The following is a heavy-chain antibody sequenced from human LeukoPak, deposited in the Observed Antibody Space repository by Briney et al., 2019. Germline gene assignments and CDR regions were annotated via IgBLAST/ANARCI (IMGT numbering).Heavy chain of an antibody. CDR2: IYYSGST. CDR3: ARGVYCSSTSCPFDY. Sequence: SETLSLTCTVSGGSISSYYWSWIRQPPGKGLEWIGYIYYSGSTNYNPSLKSRVTISVDTSKNQFSLKLSSVTAADTAVYYCARGVYCSSTSCPFDYWGQGTLVTVSS. CDR1: GGSISSYY. V-gene: IGHV4-59*01. D-gene: IGHD2-2*01. J-gene: IGHJ4*02.